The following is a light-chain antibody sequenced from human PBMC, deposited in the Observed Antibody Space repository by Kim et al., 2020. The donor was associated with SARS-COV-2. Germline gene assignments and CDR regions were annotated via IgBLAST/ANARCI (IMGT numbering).Light chain of an antibody. CDR1: NRGRKN. Sequence: SVSLGQTARMTWGGNNRGRKNVQWYKQKPGQAPVLVIYRDSNRPSGIPERFSGSNSGNTATLTISRAQAGDEADYYCQVWDSITGVFGGGTQLTVL. CDR2: RDS. J-gene: IGLJ3*02. V-gene: IGLV3-9*01. CDR3: QVWDSITGV.